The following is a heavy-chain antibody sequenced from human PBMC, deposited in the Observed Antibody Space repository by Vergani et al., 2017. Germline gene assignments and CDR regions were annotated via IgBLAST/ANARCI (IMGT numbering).Heavy chain of an antibody. Sequence: EVHLLESGGGLVQSGGSLRLSCAASGFTFSNSAVSWVRQAPGRGLAWVSSISGPGLSTYYADSVKGRFSLSRDNSKNTVFRQMHRLRAEGTAIYYCVKEKIGLGSYFFDSWGHGILVTVSS. V-gene: IGHV3-23*01. CDR3: VKEKIGLGSYFFDS. CDR2: ISGPGLST. D-gene: IGHD2/OR15-2a*01. J-gene: IGHJ4*01. CDR1: GFTFSNSA.